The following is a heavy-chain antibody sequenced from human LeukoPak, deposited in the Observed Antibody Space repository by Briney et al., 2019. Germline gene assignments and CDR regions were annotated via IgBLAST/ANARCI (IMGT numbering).Heavy chain of an antibody. CDR2: INHSGST. CDR3: ARVVRLTTSYYMDV. J-gene: IGHJ6*03. CDR1: GGSFSGYF. V-gene: IGHV4-34*01. Sequence: SETPSLTLAVYGGSFSGYFWGWIRQPPRKGLEWIGEINHSGSTNYNPSLKSRVTISVDTSKHQFSLKLSSVTAADTAVYYCARVVRLTTSYYMDVWGKGTTVTVSS. D-gene: IGHD4-11*01.